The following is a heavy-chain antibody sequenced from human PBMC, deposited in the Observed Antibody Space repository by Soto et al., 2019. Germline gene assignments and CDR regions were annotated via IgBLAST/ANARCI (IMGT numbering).Heavy chain of an antibody. CDR3: ARIPYYYYGMDV. J-gene: IGHJ6*02. Sequence: SETLSLTCTVSGGSISSYYWSWIRKPPGKGLEWIGYIYYSGSTNYNPSLKSRVTISVDTSKNQFSLNLSSVTAADTAVYYCARIPYYYYGMDVWGQGTTVTVSS. CDR2: IYYSGST. CDR1: GGSISSYY. V-gene: IGHV4-59*12.